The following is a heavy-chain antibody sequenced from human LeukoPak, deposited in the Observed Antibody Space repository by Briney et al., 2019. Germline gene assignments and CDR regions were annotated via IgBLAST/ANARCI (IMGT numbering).Heavy chain of an antibody. CDR1: GFTFSSYS. D-gene: IGHD3-16*01. J-gene: IGHJ6*03. CDR2: ISSSSSYI. Sequence: GGSLRLSCAASGFTFSSYSMDWVRQAPGKGLEWVSSISSSSSYIYYADSVKGRFTISRDNAKNSLYLQMNSLRAEDTAVYYCARVGDYYYMDVWGKGTTVTVPS. V-gene: IGHV3-21*01. CDR3: ARVGDYYYMDV.